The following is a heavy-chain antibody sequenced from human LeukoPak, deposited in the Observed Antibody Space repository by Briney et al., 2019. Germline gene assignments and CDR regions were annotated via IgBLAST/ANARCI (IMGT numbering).Heavy chain of an antibody. CDR3: ARVMYSPERTPEDF. Sequence: GGSLRLSCAASGGTFSDYYMNWVRQAPGKGLEWVSYITSSSSAISYSDSVKGRFTISRDNAKNSLYLQMSSLRVEDTAVYYCARVMYSPERTPEDFWGQGTLVTVSS. CDR2: ITSSSSAI. D-gene: IGHD1-26*01. CDR1: GGTFSDYY. V-gene: IGHV3-11*04. J-gene: IGHJ4*02.